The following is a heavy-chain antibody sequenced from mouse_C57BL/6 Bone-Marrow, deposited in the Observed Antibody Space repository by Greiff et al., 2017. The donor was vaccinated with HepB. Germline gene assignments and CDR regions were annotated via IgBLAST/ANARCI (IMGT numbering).Heavy chain of an antibody. CDR1: GYTFTSYW. Sequence: QVQLQQPGAELVKPGASVKLSCKASGYTFTSYWMQWVKQRPGQGLEWIGEIDPSDSYTNYNQKFKGKATLTVDTSSSTAYMQLSSLTSEDSAVYYCARWDYGNSLYWYFDVWGTGTTVTVSS. CDR2: IDPSDSYT. V-gene: IGHV1-50*01. J-gene: IGHJ1*03. D-gene: IGHD1-1*01. CDR3: ARWDYGNSLYWYFDV.